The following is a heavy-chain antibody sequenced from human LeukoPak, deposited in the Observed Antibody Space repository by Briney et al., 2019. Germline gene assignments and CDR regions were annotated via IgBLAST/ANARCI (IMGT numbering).Heavy chain of an antibody. V-gene: IGHV4-61*02. CDR1: GGSMTSGTYF. J-gene: IGHJ6*03. CDR3: ASGARAAAGDYYYYYMDV. CDR2: IFTSGST. D-gene: IGHD6-13*01. Sequence: PSQTLSLTCTVSGGSMTSGTYFWTWIRQPAGKGLEWIGRIFTSGSTSYNPSLESRVTISLDTSKNQFSLRLNSVTAADTAVYYCASGARAAAGDYYYYYMDVWGKGTTVTVSS.